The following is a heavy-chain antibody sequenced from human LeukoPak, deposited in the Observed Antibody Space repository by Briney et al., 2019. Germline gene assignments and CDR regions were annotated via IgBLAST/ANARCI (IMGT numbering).Heavy chain of an antibody. J-gene: IGHJ4*02. Sequence: GGSLRLSCVGSGFTFSSYWMNWVRQAPGKGLVWVSRIASDGSSTTYADSVKGRFSISRDNAKNTLYLQMNSLRVEDTAVYYCARGRPHGNDYWGQGTLVTVSS. D-gene: IGHD4-23*01. CDR3: ARGRPHGNDY. CDR2: IASDGSST. V-gene: IGHV3-74*01. CDR1: GFTFSSYW.